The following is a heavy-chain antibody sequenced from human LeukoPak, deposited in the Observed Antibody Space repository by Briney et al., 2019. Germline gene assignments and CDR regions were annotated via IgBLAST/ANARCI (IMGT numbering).Heavy chain of an antibody. CDR1: GGSISSYY. V-gene: IGHV4-4*07. D-gene: IGHD6-19*01. Sequence: SETLSLTCTVSGGSISSYYWSWIRQPAGKGLEWIGRIYTSGSTNYNPSLKSRVTMSVDTSKNQFSLKLSSVTAADTAVLYCARGRYGYSSGWYFDYWGQGTLVTVSS. CDR3: ARGRYGYSSGWYFDY. CDR2: IYTSGST. J-gene: IGHJ4*02.